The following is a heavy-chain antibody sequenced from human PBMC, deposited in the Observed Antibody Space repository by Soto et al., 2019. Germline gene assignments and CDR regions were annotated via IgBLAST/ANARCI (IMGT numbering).Heavy chain of an antibody. Sequence: SLRLSCAASGFTVSSNYMSWVRQAPGKGLEWVSVIYSGGSTYYADSVKGRFTISRDNSKNTLYLQMNSLRAEDTAVYYCARVQSYYDILTGYLDYWGQGTLVTVSS. D-gene: IGHD3-9*01. CDR2: IYSGGST. CDR1: GFTVSSNY. CDR3: ARVQSYYDILTGYLDY. J-gene: IGHJ4*02. V-gene: IGHV3-53*01.